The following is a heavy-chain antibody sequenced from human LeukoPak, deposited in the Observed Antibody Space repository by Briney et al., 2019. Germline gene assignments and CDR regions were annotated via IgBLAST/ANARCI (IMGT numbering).Heavy chain of an antibody. J-gene: IGHJ4*02. CDR2: ISGSGGST. V-gene: IGHV3-23*01. CDR3: AKVSLLWFGEFL. Sequence: GGSLRLSCAASGFTFSSYAMSWVRQAPRKGLEWVSAISGSGGSTYYADSVKGRFTISRDNSKNTLYLQMNSLRAEDTAVYYCAKVSLLWFGEFLWGQGTLVTVSS. CDR1: GFTFSSYA. D-gene: IGHD3-10*01.